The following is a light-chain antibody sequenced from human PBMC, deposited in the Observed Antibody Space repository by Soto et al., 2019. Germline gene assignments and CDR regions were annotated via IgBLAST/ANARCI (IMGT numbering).Light chain of an antibody. Sequence: QSVLTQSPSVSAAPGQKVTISCSGTSSTQGNNYVCLYQPLSGAAPKTLIYDNNKRPSGIPRRLSGFKSGTSASLGITGLQTGVEADYYCGTREGRLSGYVFGTGTTVTVL. CDR3: GTREGRLSGYV. CDR2: DNN. CDR1: SSTQGNNY. V-gene: IGLV1-51*01. J-gene: IGLJ1*01.